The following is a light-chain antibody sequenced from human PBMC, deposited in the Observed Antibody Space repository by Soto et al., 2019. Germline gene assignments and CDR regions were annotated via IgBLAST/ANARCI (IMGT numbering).Light chain of an antibody. V-gene: IGKV4-1*01. CDR2: WTS. J-gene: IGKJ2*01. CDR1: QNVLYSSNNKNY. CDR3: EQYYSTPNT. Sequence: DIVMTQSPDSLAVSLGERATINCKSSQNVLYSSNNKNYIAWYQQRPGQPPKLLIYWTSIRESGVPDRFSGSGSGKDFTLTISSLQAEDVAVYYCEQYYSTPNTFGQGTKLDIK.